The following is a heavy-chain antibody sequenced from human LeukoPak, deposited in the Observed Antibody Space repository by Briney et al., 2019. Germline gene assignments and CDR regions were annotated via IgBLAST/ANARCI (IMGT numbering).Heavy chain of an antibody. V-gene: IGHV3-11*06. Sequence: GGSLRLSCAASGFTFSDHYMSWIRQAPGKGLEWVSYIHSSSTYTNYADSVKGRFTISRDNAKSSLYLQMNSLRVEDTAVYYCARGEGGAAVVAASDWGQGTLVTVSS. CDR1: GFTFSDHY. CDR3: ARGEGGAAVVAASD. CDR2: IHSSSTYT. D-gene: IGHD2-2*01. J-gene: IGHJ4*02.